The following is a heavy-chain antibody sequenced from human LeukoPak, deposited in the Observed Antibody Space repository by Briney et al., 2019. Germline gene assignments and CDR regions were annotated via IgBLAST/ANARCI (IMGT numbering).Heavy chain of an antibody. V-gene: IGHV4-59*01. CDR1: GGSISSYY. J-gene: IGHJ3*02. Sequence: SETLSLTCTVSGGSISSYYWSWIRQPPGKGLEWIGYIYYSGSTNYNPSLKSRVTISVDTSKNQFSLKLSSVTAADTAVYYCARESYGDYGGNAFDIWGQGTMVTVSS. CDR2: IYYSGST. CDR3: ARESYGDYGGNAFDI. D-gene: IGHD4-17*01.